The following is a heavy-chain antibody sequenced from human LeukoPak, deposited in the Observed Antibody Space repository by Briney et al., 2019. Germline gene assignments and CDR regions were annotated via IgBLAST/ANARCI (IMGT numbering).Heavy chain of an antibody. CDR3: ARDGDYVNYYYYGMDV. V-gene: IGHV4-61*01. CDR1: GGSVSSGSYY. CDR2: IYYSGST. J-gene: IGHJ6*04. Sequence: SETLSLTCTVSGGSVSSGSYYWSWIRQPPGKVLEWIGYIYYSGSTNYNPSLKSRVTISVDASKNQFSLKLSSVTAADTAVYYCARDGDYVNYYYYGMDVWGKGTTVTVSS. D-gene: IGHD4-17*01.